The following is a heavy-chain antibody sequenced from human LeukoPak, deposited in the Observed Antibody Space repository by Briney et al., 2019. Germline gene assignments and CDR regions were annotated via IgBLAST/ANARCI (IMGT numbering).Heavy chain of an antibody. J-gene: IGHJ4*02. CDR2: IRYDGSNK. V-gene: IGHV3-30*02. CDR1: GFTFSSYG. D-gene: IGHD2-21*02. Sequence: PGGSLRLSCAASGFTFSSYGMHWVRQAPGKGLEWVAFIRYDGSNKYYADSVKGRFTISRDNSKNTLYLQMNSLRAEDTAVYYCAKSHIVVVTAIPDYWGQGTLVTVSS. CDR3: AKSHIVVVTAIPDY.